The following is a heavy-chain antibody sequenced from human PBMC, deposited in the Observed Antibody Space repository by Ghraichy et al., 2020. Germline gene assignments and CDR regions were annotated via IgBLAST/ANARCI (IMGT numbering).Heavy chain of an antibody. J-gene: IGHJ5*02. CDR3: ARGWNYRTNWFDP. V-gene: IGHV1-69*06. CDR2: IIPIFGTA. D-gene: IGHD3-10*01. CDR1: GGTFSSYA. Sequence: SVKVSCKASGGTFSSYAISWVRQAPGQGLEWMGGIIPIFGTANYAQKFQGRVTITADKSTSTAYMELSSLRSEDTAVYYCARGWNYRTNWFDPWGQGTLVTVSS.